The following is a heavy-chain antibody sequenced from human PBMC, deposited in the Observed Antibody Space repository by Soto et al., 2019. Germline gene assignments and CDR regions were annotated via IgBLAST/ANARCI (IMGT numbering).Heavy chain of an antibody. CDR3: ARNSDFWSGRKGNWFDP. CDR2: IYYSGST. Sequence: SETLSLTCTVSGGSISSGGYYWSWIRQHPGKGLEWIGYIYYSGSTYYNPSLKSRVTISVDTSKNQFSLKLSSVTAADTAVYYCARNSDFWSGRKGNWFDPWGQGTLVTVSS. V-gene: IGHV4-31*03. J-gene: IGHJ5*02. CDR1: GGSISSGGYY. D-gene: IGHD3-3*01.